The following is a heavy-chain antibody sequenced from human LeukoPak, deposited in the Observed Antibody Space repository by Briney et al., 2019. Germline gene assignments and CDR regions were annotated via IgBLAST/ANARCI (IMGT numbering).Heavy chain of an antibody. V-gene: IGHV3-49*03. D-gene: IGHD3-22*01. Sequence: GGSLRLSCTASGFTFGDYAMSWFRQAPGKGLEWVGFIRSKAYGGTTEYAASVKGRFTISRDDSKSIAYLQMNSLKTEDTAVYYCTRAKGDYYDSSGYAEYFQHWGQGTLVAVSS. J-gene: IGHJ1*01. CDR3: TRAKGDYYDSSGYAEYFQH. CDR1: GFTFGDYA. CDR2: IRSKAYGGTT.